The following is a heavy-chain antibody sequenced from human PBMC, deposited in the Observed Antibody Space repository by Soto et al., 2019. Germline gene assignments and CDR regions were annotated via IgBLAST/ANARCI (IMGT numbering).Heavy chain of an antibody. CDR1: GGTFSSYT. V-gene: IGHV1-69*02. CDR3: ARHQSQQWLAY. D-gene: IGHD6-19*01. CDR2: IISILGIA. Sequence: QVQLVQSGAEVKKPGSSVKVACKASGGTFSSYTISWVRQAPGQGHEWMGRIISILGIANYAQKFQGRVTITADKSTSTAYMELSSLRSEDTAVYYCARHQSQQWLAYWGQGTLVTVSS. J-gene: IGHJ4*02.